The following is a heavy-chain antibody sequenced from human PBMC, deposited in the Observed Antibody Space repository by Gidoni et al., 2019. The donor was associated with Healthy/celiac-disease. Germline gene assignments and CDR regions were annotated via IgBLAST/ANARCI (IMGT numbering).Heavy chain of an antibody. J-gene: IGHJ4*02. Sequence: QVQLQESGPGLVKPSGTLSLTCAVSGGSISSSNWWSWVRQPPGKGLEWIGEIYHSGSTNYNPSLKSRVTISVDKSKNQFSLKLSSVTAADTAVYYCARGPPLSYYYDSSGYYYFDYWGQGTLVTVSS. CDR3: ARGPPLSYYYDSSGYYYFDY. V-gene: IGHV4-4*02. D-gene: IGHD3-22*01. CDR2: IYHSGST. CDR1: GGSISSSNW.